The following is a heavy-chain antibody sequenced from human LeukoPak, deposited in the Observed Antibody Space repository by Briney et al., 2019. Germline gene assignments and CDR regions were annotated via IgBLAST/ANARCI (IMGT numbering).Heavy chain of an antibody. CDR1: GFTFSSYG. V-gene: IGHV3-30*02. Sequence: PGGSLRLSCAASGFTFSSYGMHWVRQAPGKGLEWVAFIRYDGSNKYYADSVKGRFTISRDNSKNTLYLQMNSLRPEDTAVCYCAKKRTAENYFDYWGQGTLVTVSS. J-gene: IGHJ4*02. CDR2: IRYDGSNK. CDR3: AKKRTAENYFDY. D-gene: IGHD1/OR15-1a*01.